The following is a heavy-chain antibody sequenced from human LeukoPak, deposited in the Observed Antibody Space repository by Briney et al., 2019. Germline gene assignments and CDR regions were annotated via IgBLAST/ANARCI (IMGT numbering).Heavy chain of an antibody. V-gene: IGHV3-30-3*01. CDR1: GFTFSSYA. CDR3: AREQQLARYDAFDI. J-gene: IGHJ3*02. CDR2: ISYDGSNK. Sequence: PGGSLRLSCAASGFTFSSYAMHWVRQAPGKGLEWVAVISYDGSNKYYADSVKGRFTISRDNSKNTLYLQMNSLRAEDTAVYYCAREQQLARYDAFDIWGQGTMVTVSS. D-gene: IGHD6-13*01.